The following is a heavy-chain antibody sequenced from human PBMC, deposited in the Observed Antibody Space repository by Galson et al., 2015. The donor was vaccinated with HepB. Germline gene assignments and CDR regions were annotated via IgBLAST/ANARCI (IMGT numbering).Heavy chain of an antibody. CDR2: ISSSGKTS. CDR3: ARLKISYFENNGYHFDY. V-gene: IGHV3-11*01. Sequence: SLRLSCAASGFNFGDYYMSWIRQAPGKGPEWVPYISSSGKTSYYADSVKGRFTISRDNTKNSQSVQMDSLNAENTAVYFCARLKISYFENNGYHFDYWGQGALVTVSS. J-gene: IGHJ4*02. CDR1: GFNFGDYY. D-gene: IGHD3-22*01.